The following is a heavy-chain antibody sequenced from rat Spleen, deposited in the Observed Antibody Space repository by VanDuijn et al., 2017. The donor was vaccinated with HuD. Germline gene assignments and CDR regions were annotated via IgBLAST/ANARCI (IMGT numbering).Heavy chain of an antibody. V-gene: IGHV5S23*01. J-gene: IGHJ2*01. Sequence: EVQLVESGGGLVQPGRSLKLSCSVSGFTFSDYDMAWVRQAPTKGLEWVTSTSTGGGNTYHRDSVKGRFTISRDNAKSTLYLQMDSLRSEDTATYYCARLNYYYDGSYYYYFDYWGQGVMVTVSS. CDR2: TSTGGGNT. CDR1: GFTFSDYD. D-gene: IGHD1-12*02. CDR3: ARLNYYYDGSYYYYFDY.